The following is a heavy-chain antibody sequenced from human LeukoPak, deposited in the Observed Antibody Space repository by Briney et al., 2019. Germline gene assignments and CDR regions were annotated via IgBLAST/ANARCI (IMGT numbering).Heavy chain of an antibody. V-gene: IGHV4-39*07. CDR2: IFYTGTT. CDR1: GGSISISGYY. CDR3: ARDWGVEARPGYMDV. D-gene: IGHD6-6*01. J-gene: IGHJ6*03. Sequence: AETLSLTCTVSGGSISISGYYWAWIRQPPGTGPEWIVSIFYTGTTYFNPSLRRRVTILVETSKNPFSLKLSSVAAAGPALYFCARDWGVEARPGYMDVWGKGTTVPVSS.